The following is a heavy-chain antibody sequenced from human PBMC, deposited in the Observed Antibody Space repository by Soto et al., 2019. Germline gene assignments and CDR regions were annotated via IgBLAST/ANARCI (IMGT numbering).Heavy chain of an antibody. V-gene: IGHV3-66*01. CDR3: VRENYYYGMDV. CDR2: INNAGTT. CDR1: GCDASVNF. J-gene: IGHJ6*02. Sequence: EVQLVESGGTLVQPGGSLKLSCAASGCDASVNFMTWVRQAPGKGLEWVTAINNAGTTFYADSVKGRFSISRDDSKNTLYLQMNSLRVEDTAMYYCVRENYYYGMDVWGQGTAVTVSS.